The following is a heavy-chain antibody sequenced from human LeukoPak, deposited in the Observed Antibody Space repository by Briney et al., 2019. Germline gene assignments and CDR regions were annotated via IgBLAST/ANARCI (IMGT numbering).Heavy chain of an antibody. D-gene: IGHD6-13*01. Sequence: ASVNVSCKASGYTFTSYAMHWVRQAPGQRLEWMGWINAGNGNTKYSQKFQGRVTITRDTSASTAYMELSSLRSEDTAVYYCARWRSWPNWFDPWGQGTLVTVSS. CDR2: INAGNGNT. CDR1: GYTFTSYA. CDR3: ARWRSWPNWFDP. J-gene: IGHJ5*02. V-gene: IGHV1-3*01.